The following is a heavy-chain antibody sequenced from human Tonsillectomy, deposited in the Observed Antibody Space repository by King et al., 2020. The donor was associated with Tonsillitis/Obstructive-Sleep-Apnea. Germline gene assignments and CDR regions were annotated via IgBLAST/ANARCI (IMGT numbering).Heavy chain of an antibody. V-gene: IGHV3-23*04. CDR1: GFTFSSYA. J-gene: IGHJ4*02. CDR3: SFMDGIVVPAAIPMAY. CDR2: ISGSAGSA. D-gene: IGHD2-2*02. Sequence: VQLVESGGGLVQPGGSLRLSCAASGFTFSSYAMSLVRQAPGQGLELVSAISGSAGSAYYADSVKGRFTISSDNSKNTLYLQMNSLRAEDTAAYYCSFMDGIVVPAAIPMAYWGQGTLVTVSS.